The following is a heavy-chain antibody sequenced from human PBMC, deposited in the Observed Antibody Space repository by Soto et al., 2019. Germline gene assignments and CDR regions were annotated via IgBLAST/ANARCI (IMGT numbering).Heavy chain of an antibody. V-gene: IGHV4-34*01. CDR1: GGSFSDYY. D-gene: IGHD3-10*01. J-gene: IGHJ5*02. CDR3: AREGRYYASGRFWWFDP. CDR2: INHSGST. Sequence: SETLSLTCAVYGGSFSDYYWSWIRQPPGKGLEWIGEINHSGSTNYNPSLKSRVTISVDTSKNQFSLKLSSVTAADTAVYYCAREGRYYASGRFWWFDPWGQGTLVTVSP.